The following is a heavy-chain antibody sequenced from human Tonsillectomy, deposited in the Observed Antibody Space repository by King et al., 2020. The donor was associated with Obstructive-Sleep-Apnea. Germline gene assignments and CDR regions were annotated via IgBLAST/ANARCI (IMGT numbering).Heavy chain of an antibody. V-gene: IGHV4-4*02. J-gene: IGHJ6*02. CDR1: GGSISSTNW. Sequence: VQLQESGPGLVKPSGTLSLTCAVSGGSISSTNWWSWVRQPPGKGLRWIGEIHHSGSTNYNPSLKSRVTISVDKSKNQFSLKLTSMTAADTAVYYCARVTWRPYYYGMDVWSQGTTVTVSS. CDR2: IHHSGST. D-gene: IGHD5-24*01. CDR3: ARVTWRPYYYGMDV.